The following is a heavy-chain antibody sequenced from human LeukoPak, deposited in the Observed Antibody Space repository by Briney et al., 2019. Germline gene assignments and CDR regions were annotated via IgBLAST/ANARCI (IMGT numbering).Heavy chain of an antibody. J-gene: IGHJ4*02. D-gene: IGHD3-9*01. Sequence: GSLRLSCAASGFTFSSYAMSWVRQAPGKGLEWIGEINHSGSTNYNPSLKSRVTISVDTSKNQFSLKLSSVTAADTAVYYCAREGGLRYFDWLFDYFDYWGQGTLVTVSS. CDR2: INHSGST. CDR3: AREGGLRYFDWLFDYFDY. CDR1: GFTFSSYA. V-gene: IGHV4-34*01.